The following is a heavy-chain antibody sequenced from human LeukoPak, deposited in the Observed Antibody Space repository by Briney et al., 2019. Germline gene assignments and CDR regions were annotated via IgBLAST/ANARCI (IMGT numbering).Heavy chain of an antibody. D-gene: IGHD3-9*01. Sequence: GGSLRLSCAASGFAFSSYAMHWVRQAPGKGLEWVAVISYDGSNKYYADSVKGRFTISRDNSKNTLYLQMNSLRAEDTAVYYCARGGKLRYFDWLFDYWGQGTLVTVSS. CDR3: ARGGKLRYFDWLFDY. CDR2: ISYDGSNK. CDR1: GFAFSSYA. V-gene: IGHV3-30-3*01. J-gene: IGHJ4*02.